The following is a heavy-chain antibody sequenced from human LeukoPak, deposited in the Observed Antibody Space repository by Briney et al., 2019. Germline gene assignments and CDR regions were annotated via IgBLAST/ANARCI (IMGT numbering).Heavy chain of an antibody. CDR2: IFYSGST. V-gene: IGHV4-59*12. Sequence: SETLSLTCTVSGGSISSYYWSWIRQPPGKGLEWIGNIFYSGSTYYSPSLKSRVTISLETSRNQFSLKLTSVTAADTAVYYCAKSNGYGLVDIWGQGTMVTVSS. D-gene: IGHD3-10*01. CDR1: GGSISSYY. CDR3: AKSNGYGLVDI. J-gene: IGHJ3*02.